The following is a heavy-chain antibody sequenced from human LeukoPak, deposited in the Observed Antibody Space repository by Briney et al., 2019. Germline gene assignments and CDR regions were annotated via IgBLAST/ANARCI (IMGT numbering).Heavy chain of an antibody. CDR1: GFTFRDAW. CDR2: IRSKTDGGTT. J-gene: IGHJ4*02. D-gene: IGHD3-9*01. V-gene: IGHV3-15*01. CDR3: ARGSRLDWGSDGYYFDY. Sequence: GGSLRLSCAASGFTFRDAWMTWVRQAPGKGLEWVGRIRSKTDGGTTDYAVSVQGRFTISRDDSKNTLYLQMNSLRAEDTAVYYCARGSRLDWGSDGYYFDYWGQGTLVTVSS.